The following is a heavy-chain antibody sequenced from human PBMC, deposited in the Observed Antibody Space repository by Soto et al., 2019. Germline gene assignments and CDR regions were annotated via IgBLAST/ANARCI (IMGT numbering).Heavy chain of an antibody. D-gene: IGHD4-17*01. Sequence: QVTLKESGPVLVKPTETLTLTCTVSGFSLSNSRVGVSWIRQPPGKALEWLAHIFSNDEKSYSASVERRLTISKDASKSQVVLIMTNMDPVDTATYYCARNPNDYAGNHYFYGLAVWGQGTTVTVSS. CDR2: IFSNDEK. CDR3: ARNPNDYAGNHYFYGLAV. V-gene: IGHV2-26*01. J-gene: IGHJ6*02. CDR1: GFSLSNSRVG.